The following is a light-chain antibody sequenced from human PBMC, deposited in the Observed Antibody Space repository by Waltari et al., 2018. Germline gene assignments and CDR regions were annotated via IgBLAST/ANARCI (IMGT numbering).Light chain of an antibody. CDR3: QTGGHGTWV. Sequence: QLVLTQSPSASASLGAPVKLTCTLSSGHSRHVIAWPQQQPEKGPRYLMKVNSDGSHRKGDEIPDRFSGSSSGAERYLTISSLQSEDEADYYCQTGGHGTWVFGGGTKLTVL. V-gene: IGLV4-69*01. J-gene: IGLJ3*02. CDR2: VNSDGSH. CDR1: SGHSRHV.